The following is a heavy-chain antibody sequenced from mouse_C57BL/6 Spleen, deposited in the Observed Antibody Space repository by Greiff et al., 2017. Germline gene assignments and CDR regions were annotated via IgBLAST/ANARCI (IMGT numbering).Heavy chain of an antibody. CDR3: ARKGDYYGSVFDY. D-gene: IGHD1-1*01. CDR2: IYPGDGAT. V-gene: IGHV1-80*01. CDR1: GYAFSSYW. J-gene: IGHJ2*01. Sequence: QVQLQQSGAELVKPGASVKISCKASGYAFSSYWMNWVKQRPGKGLEWIGQIYPGDGATNYNGKLKGKATLTADKSSSTAYMQLSSLTSEDSAVYFCARKGDYYGSVFDYWGQGTTLTVSS.